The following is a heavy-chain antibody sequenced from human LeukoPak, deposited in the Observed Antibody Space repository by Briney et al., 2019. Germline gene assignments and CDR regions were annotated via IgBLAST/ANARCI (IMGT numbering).Heavy chain of an antibody. CDR1: GYTLTELS. J-gene: IGHJ6*02. CDR2: FDPEDGET. Sequence: ASVKVSCKVSGYTLTELSMHWVRQAPGRGLEWMGGFDPEDGETIYAQKFQGRVTMTEDTSTDTAYMELSSLRSEDTAVYYCATVRPPYYGMDVWGQGTTVTVSS. V-gene: IGHV1-24*01. CDR3: ATVRPPYYGMDV.